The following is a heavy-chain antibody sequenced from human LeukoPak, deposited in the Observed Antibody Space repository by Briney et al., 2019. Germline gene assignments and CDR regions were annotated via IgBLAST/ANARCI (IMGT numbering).Heavy chain of an antibody. J-gene: IGHJ4*02. CDR2: IIPIFGTA. CDR3: ARSTGGSYSYPLHNYFDY. CDR1: GGTFSSYA. V-gene: IGHV1-69*06. D-gene: IGHD1-26*01. Sequence: SVKVSCKASGGTFSSYAISWVRQAPGQGLEWMGGIIPIFGTANYAQKFQGRVTITADKSTSTAYMELSSLRSEDTAVYYCARSTGGSYSYPLHNYFDYWGQGTLVTVSS.